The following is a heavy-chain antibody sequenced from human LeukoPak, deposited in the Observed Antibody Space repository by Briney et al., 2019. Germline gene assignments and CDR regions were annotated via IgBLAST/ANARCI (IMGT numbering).Heavy chain of an antibody. J-gene: IGHJ6*03. V-gene: IGHV4-4*02. CDR2: ISRSGDT. CDR3: ARLGYCSGGSCYYYYYMDV. CDR1: GGSISSSKW. Sequence: SGTLSLTCAVSGGSISSSKWWSWVRQPPGKGLEWIGEISRSGDTNYRPSLKSRVTISVDTSKNQFSLKLSSVTAADTAVYYCARLGYCSGGSCYYYYYMDVWGKGTTVTVSS. D-gene: IGHD2-15*01.